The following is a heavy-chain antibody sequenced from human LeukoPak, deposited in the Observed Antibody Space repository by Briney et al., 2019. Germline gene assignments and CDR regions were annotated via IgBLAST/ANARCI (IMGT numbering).Heavy chain of an antibody. J-gene: IGHJ5*02. D-gene: IGHD5-18*01. CDR1: GGSISSYY. CDR3: ATGVDTAMVMVPNWFDP. Sequence: SETLSLICTVSGGSISSYYWSWIRQPPGKGLEWIGEINHSGSTNYNPSLKSRVTISVDTSKNRFSLKLSSVTAADTAVYYCATGVDTAMVMVPNWFDPWGQGTLVTVSS. V-gene: IGHV4-34*01. CDR2: INHSGST.